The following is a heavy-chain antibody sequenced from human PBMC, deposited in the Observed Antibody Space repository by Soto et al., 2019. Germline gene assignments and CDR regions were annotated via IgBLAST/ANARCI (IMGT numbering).Heavy chain of an antibody. V-gene: IGHV4-4*09. CDR2: IFDSGTT. J-gene: IGHJ4*02. Sequence: SETLSLTCTVSGGSINPYYWSWFRQPPGKGLEWIGHIFDSGTTYTNPSLRSQVAISLDTSKNHFSLTLSSVTAADTAVYYCARGPSGDKVHYWGQGALVTVSS. CDR3: ARGPSGDKVHY. CDR1: GGSINPYY. D-gene: IGHD7-27*01.